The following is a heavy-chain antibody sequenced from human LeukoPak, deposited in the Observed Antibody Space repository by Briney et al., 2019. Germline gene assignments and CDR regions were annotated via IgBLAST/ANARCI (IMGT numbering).Heavy chain of an antibody. CDR1: GFTFSSYG. CDR3: ARDWVPNTRIAVAGTGGY. Sequence: GRSLRLSCAASGFTFSSYGMHWVRQAPGKGLEWVAVISHDGSNKYYVDSVKGRFTISRDNSKNTLYLQMNSLRVEDTAVYYCARDWVPNTRIAVAGTGGYWGQGTLVTVSS. D-gene: IGHD6-19*01. V-gene: IGHV3-30*03. CDR2: ISHDGSNK. J-gene: IGHJ4*02.